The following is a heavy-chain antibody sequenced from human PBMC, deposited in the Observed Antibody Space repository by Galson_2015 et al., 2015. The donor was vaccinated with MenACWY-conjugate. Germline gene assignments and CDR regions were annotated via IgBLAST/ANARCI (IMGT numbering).Heavy chain of an antibody. Sequence: SLRLSCAASGFTFSSYAMHWVRQAPGKGLEWVAIISYDGGNKYYADSVKGRFTISRDNSKNTPYLQMNSLRAEDTAAYYCARGGGYCSSTGRYGVDYWGQGTLVTVSS. V-gene: IGHV3-30*04. CDR2: ISYDGGNK. CDR1: GFTFSSYA. D-gene: IGHD2-2*01. J-gene: IGHJ4*02. CDR3: ARGGGYCSSTGRYGVDY.